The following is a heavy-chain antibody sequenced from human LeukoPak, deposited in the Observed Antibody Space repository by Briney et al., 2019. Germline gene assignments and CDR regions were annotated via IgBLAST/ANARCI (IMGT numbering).Heavy chain of an antibody. CDR3: AKRPYYDSSGFNYYFDY. J-gene: IGHJ4*02. CDR2: ISYDGSNK. D-gene: IGHD3-22*01. CDR1: GFTFSSYA. V-gene: IGHV3-30-3*02. Sequence: GGSLRLSCAASGFTFSSYAMHWVRQAPGKGLEWVAVISYDGSNKYYADSVKGRFTISRDNSKNTLYLQMNSLRAEDTAVYYCAKRPYYDSSGFNYYFDYWGQGTLVTVSS.